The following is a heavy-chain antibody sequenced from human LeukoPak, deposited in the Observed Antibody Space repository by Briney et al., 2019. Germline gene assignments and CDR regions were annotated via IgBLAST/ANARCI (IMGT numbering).Heavy chain of an antibody. CDR2: ISISRSYI. V-gene: IGHV3-21*01. Sequence: GGSLRLFCAASGFTFSSYSMNWVRQAPGKGLVWVSSISISRSYIYYADSGKGRFTISRDNAKNSLYLQMCSLRAEDTAVYYCAIRPYDSSGYSQYWGQGTLVTVSS. CDR1: GFTFSSYS. D-gene: IGHD3-22*01. CDR3: AIRPYDSSGYSQY. J-gene: IGHJ4*02.